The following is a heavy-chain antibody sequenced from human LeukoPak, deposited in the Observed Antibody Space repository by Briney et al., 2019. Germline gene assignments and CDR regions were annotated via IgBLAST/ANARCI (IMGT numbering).Heavy chain of an antibody. CDR3: ARDNVGYDILTGYYAMGAFDI. J-gene: IGHJ3*02. CDR1: GGSISSYY. CDR2: IYYSGST. V-gene: IGHV4-59*01. D-gene: IGHD3-9*01. Sequence: PSETLSLTCTVSGGSISSYYWSWIRQPPGKGLEWIGYIYYSGSTNYNPSLKSRVTISVDTSKNQFSLKLSSVTAAVTAVYYCARDNVGYDILTGYYAMGAFDIWGQGTMVTVSS.